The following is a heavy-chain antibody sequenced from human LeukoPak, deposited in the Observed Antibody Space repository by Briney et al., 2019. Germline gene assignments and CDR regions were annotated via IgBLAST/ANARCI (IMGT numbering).Heavy chain of an antibody. V-gene: IGHV3-48*03. CDR3: ARGYKRVIVF. J-gene: IGHJ4*02. CDR2: ISSSGSTI. D-gene: IGHD1-14*01. CDR1: GFTFSSYE. Sequence: GGSLRLSCAASGFTFSSYEMNWVCQAPGKGLEWVSYISSSGSTIYYADSVKGRFTISRDNAKNSLYLQMNSLRAEDTAVYYCARGYKRVIVFWGQGTLVTVSS.